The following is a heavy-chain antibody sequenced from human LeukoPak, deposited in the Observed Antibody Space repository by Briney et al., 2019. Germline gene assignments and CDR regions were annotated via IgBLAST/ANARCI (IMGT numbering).Heavy chain of an antibody. CDR2: VYYSGGT. V-gene: IGHV4-39*01. Sequence: SETLSLTCTVSGGSISSYYWSWIRQPPGKGLEWIGSVYYSGGTYYNPSLKSRVTISVDTSKNQFSLKLSSVTAADTAVYYCASTTIFGVVIGGYYFDYWGQGTLVTVSS. J-gene: IGHJ4*02. D-gene: IGHD3-3*01. CDR3: ASTTIFGVVIGGYYFDY. CDR1: GGSISSYY.